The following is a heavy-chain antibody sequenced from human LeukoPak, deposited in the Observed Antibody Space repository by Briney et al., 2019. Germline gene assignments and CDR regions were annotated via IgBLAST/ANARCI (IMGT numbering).Heavy chain of an antibody. J-gene: IGHJ4*02. CDR3: ARPMNALAGDTFDY. CDR1: GFTFSSYW. CDR2: IKQDGSEK. Sequence: GGSLRLSCAASGFTFSSYWMRWVRQAPGKGLEWVANIKQDGSEKYYVDSVKGRFTISRDNAKNSLYLQMNSLRAGDTAVYYCARPMNALAGDTFDYWGQGTLVTVSS. D-gene: IGHD4-17*01. V-gene: IGHV3-7*05.